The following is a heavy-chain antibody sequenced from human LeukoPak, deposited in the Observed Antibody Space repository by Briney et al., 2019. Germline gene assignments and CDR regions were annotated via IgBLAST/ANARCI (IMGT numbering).Heavy chain of an antibody. CDR3: ARDGTAAGLYFDL. CDR1: GFTFSSYW. CDR2: IKQDGGEK. D-gene: IGHD6-13*01. J-gene: IGHJ4*01. V-gene: IGHV3-7*01. Sequence: GGSLRLSCAVSGFTFSSYWMNWVRQAPGKGLEWVASIKQDGGEKSYVDSVKGRFTISRDNAKNSLYLQMSSLRADDTAVYYCARDGTAAGLYFDLWGQGTLVTVSS.